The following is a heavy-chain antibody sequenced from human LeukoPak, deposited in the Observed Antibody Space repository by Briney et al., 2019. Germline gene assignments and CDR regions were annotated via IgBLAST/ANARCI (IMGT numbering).Heavy chain of an antibody. CDR1: GFTFTHYY. Sequence: GGSLRLSCAASGFTFTHYYMNWIRQAPGKGLEWVSYICDTGSTMFYADSLKGRFTISRASTKSSLSLQMNSLRAEDTAVYYCARGRHALDIWGQETMVTVSS. CDR3: ARGRHALDI. J-gene: IGHJ3*02. V-gene: IGHV3-11*04. CDR2: ICDTGSTM.